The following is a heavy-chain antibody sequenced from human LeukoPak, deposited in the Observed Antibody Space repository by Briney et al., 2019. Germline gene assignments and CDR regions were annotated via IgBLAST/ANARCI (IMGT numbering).Heavy chain of an antibody. Sequence: PSETLSLTCAVYGGSFSGYYWSWIRQPPGKGLEWIGEINHSGSTNYNPSLKSRVTISVDTSKNQFSLKLSSVTAADTAVYYCARGAGGVLWFGELALDYWGQGTLVTVSS. D-gene: IGHD3-10*01. CDR1: GGSFSGYY. V-gene: IGHV4-34*01. CDR2: INHSGST. CDR3: ARGAGGVLWFGELALDY. J-gene: IGHJ4*02.